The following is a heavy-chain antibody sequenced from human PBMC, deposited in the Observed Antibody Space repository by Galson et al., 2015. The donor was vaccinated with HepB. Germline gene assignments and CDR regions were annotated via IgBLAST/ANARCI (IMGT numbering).Heavy chain of an antibody. Sequence: SLRLAGAASGFTFSTFWMHWVRQAPGKGLVWISRITSDGSSATYADSVKGRFTISRDNAKNTLYLQMTSLRAEDTAVYYCARLWSDGYTGGNWGQGTLVTVSS. CDR3: ARLWSDGYTGGN. CDR2: ITSDGSSA. J-gene: IGHJ4*02. D-gene: IGHD5-24*01. V-gene: IGHV3-74*01. CDR1: GFTFSTFW.